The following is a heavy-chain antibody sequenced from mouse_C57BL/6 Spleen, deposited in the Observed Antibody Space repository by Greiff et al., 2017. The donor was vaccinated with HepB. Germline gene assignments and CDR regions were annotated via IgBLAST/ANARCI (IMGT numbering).Heavy chain of an antibody. CDR1: GYTFTSYW. CDR2: IHPNSGST. Sequence: QVQLQQPGAELVKPGASVKLSCKASGYTFTSYWMHWVKQRPGQGLEWIGMIHPNSGSTNYNAKFKSKATLTVDKSSSTAYMQLSSLTSEDSAVYYCATLTGTSYYFDYWGQGTTLTVSS. D-gene: IGHD4-1*01. J-gene: IGHJ2*01. CDR3: ATLTGTSYYFDY. V-gene: IGHV1-64*01.